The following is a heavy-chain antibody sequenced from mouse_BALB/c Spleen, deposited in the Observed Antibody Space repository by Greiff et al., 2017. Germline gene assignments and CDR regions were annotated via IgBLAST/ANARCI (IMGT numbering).Heavy chain of an antibody. CDR3: ASGYGNSYAMDY. Sequence: EVKLVESGGGLVKPGGSLKLSCAASGFTFSDYYMYWVRQTPEKRLEWVATISDGGSYTYYPDSVKGRFTISRDNAKNNLYLQMSSLKSEDTAMYYCASGYGNSYAMDYWGQGTSVTVSS. CDR2: ISDGGSYT. J-gene: IGHJ4*01. CDR1: GFTFSDYY. V-gene: IGHV5-4*02. D-gene: IGHD2-1*01.